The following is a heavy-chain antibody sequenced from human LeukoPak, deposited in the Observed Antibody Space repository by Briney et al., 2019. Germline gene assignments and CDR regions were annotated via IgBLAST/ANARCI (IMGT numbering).Heavy chain of an antibody. D-gene: IGHD6-13*01. V-gene: IGHV1-46*01. CDR3: AREGGGIAAAGDYYYYYMDV. CDR1: GYTFTGYY. CDR2: INPSGGST. J-gene: IGHJ6*03. Sequence: ASVKVSCKASGYTFTGYYMHWVRQAPGQGLEWMGIINPSGGSTSYAQKFQGRVTMTRDMSTSTVYMELRSLRSDDTAVYYCAREGGGIAAAGDYYYYYMDVWGKGTTVTISS.